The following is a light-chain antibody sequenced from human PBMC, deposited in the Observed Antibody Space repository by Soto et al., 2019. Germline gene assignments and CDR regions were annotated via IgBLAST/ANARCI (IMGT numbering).Light chain of an antibody. J-gene: IGKJ4*01. CDR1: QNVFNN. V-gene: IGKV3-15*01. CDR2: AAS. CDR3: QQYNKWLT. Sequence: EIVVTQSPVTLSVSPGETATLSCRASQNVFNNLAWYQVKSGQAPRLLIYAASTRATGIPIRFSGSGSGTDFSLTINSLQSEDFALYYCQQYNKWLTFGGGTKVDIK.